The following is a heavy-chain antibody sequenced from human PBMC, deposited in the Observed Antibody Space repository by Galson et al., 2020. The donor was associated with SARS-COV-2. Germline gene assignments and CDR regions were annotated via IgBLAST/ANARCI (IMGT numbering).Heavy chain of an antibody. D-gene: IGHD2-15*01. J-gene: IGHJ4*02. CDR2: ISSSGGII. Sequence: GGSLTLSCVASGFTFSAYYMIWIRQAPGKGLEWLSYISSSGGIIHYADSMKGRFTISRDDAKSSVYLQMNSLRVEDTAVYYCARGGRLSGGAVYWGQGTLVTVSS. CDR3: ARGGRLSGGAVY. V-gene: IGHV3-11*01. CDR1: GFTFSAYY.